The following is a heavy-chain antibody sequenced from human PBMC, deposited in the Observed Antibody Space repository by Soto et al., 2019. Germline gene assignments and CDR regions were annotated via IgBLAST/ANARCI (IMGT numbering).Heavy chain of an antibody. Sequence: EVQLVESGGGLVQPGGSLRLSCAASGFTFSSYWMSWVRQAPGKGLEWVANIKQDGSEKYYVDSVKGRFTISRDNAKNSLYLQMNSLRAEDTAVYYCARGAFWSGYYPTYYFDYWGQGTLFTVSS. CDR2: IKQDGSEK. J-gene: IGHJ4*02. CDR1: GFTFSSYW. CDR3: ARGAFWSGYYPTYYFDY. D-gene: IGHD3-3*01. V-gene: IGHV3-7*03.